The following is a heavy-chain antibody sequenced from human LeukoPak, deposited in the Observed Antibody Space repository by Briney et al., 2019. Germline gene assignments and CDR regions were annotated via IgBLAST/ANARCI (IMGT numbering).Heavy chain of an antibody. Sequence: SETLSLTCTVSGGSISSSSYYWSWIRQPPGKGLEWIGYIYYSGSTNYNPSLKSRVTISVDTSKNQFSLKLSSVTAADTAVYYCARRPSSSWYRDPKAFDYWGQGTLVTVSS. CDR2: IYYSGST. V-gene: IGHV4-61*05. D-gene: IGHD6-13*01. CDR1: GGSISSSSYY. J-gene: IGHJ4*02. CDR3: ARRPSSSWYRDPKAFDY.